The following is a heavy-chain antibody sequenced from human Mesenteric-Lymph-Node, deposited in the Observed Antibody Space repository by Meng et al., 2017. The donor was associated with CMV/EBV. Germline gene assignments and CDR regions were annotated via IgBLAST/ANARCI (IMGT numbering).Heavy chain of an antibody. CDR3: AKVGGSDAFDI. Sequence: GESLKISCVASGFTFNNYAMSWVRQAPGKGLEWVSGVSGSGASTSYADSVEGRFSISRDNSKDTLYLQMNSLRAEDTAVYYCAKVGGSDAFDIWGQGTMVTVSS. V-gene: IGHV3-23*01. J-gene: IGHJ3*02. CDR2: VSGSGAST. D-gene: IGHD3-16*01. CDR1: GFTFNNYA.